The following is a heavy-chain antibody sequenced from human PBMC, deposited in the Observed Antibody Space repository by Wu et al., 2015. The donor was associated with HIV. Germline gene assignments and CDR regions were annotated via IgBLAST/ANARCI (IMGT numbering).Heavy chain of an antibody. Sequence: QVQLVQSGAEVKKPGASVKVSCKASGYTFTGYDIHWVRQATGQGLEWMGWMNPXSGNIIYTQKFVGRVTITRDTSISTAYMELDSLRPEDTAVYYCARGGRYCGGDCYSAADYWGQGTQVIVSS. CDR1: GYTFTGYD. D-gene: IGHD2-21*01. CDR3: ARGGRYCGGDCYSAADY. CDR2: MNPXSGNI. J-gene: IGHJ4*02. V-gene: IGHV1-8*01.